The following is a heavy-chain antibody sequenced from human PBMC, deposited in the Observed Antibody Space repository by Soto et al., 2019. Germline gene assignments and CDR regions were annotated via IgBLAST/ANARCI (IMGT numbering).Heavy chain of an antibody. CDR2: INHSGST. CDR1: GGSFSGYY. V-gene: IGHV4-34*01. D-gene: IGHD6-13*01. Sequence: QVQLQQWGAGLLKPSETLSLTCAVYGGSFSGYYWSWIRQPPGKGLEWIGEINHSGSTNYNPSLKSRVTISVDTSKNQFSLKLSSVTAADTAVYYCAYIAAAGNNWFDPWGQGTLVTVSS. CDR3: AYIAAAGNNWFDP. J-gene: IGHJ5*02.